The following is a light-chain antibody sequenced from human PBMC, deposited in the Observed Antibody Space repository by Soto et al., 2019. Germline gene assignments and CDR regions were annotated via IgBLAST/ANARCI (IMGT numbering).Light chain of an antibody. Sequence: EIVLTQSPGTLSLSPGERATLSCRASQSVSSSYLAWYQQRPGQAPRLLISGASTRATGISDRFSGSGSESDFVLTITGLEPEDFAVYYCQQYGSLPHPWVTFCQGTKLEIK. J-gene: IGKJ2*01. V-gene: IGKV3-20*01. CDR1: QSVSSSY. CDR2: GAS. CDR3: QQYGSLPHPWVT.